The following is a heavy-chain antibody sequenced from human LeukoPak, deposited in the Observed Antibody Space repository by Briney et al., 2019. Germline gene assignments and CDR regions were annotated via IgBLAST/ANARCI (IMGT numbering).Heavy chain of an antibody. CDR1: GFTFSTFA. J-gene: IGHJ4*02. D-gene: IGHD1-26*01. CDR3: ARDAAWELLHPLDY. Sequence: PGGSLRLSFAASGFTFSTFAMIWVRQPPGKGLEWVSSISSSSSYIYYADSVKGRFTISRDNAKNSLYLQMNSLRAEDTAVYYCARDAAWELLHPLDYWGQGTLVTVSS. V-gene: IGHV3-21*01. CDR2: ISSSSSYI.